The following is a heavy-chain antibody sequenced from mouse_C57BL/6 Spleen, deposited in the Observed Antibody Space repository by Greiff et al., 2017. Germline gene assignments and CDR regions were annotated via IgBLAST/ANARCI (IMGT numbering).Heavy chain of an antibody. CDR2: IYPRSGNT. D-gene: IGHD2-4*01. CDR3: ARDDYPSYAMDY. CDR1: GYTFTSYG. V-gene: IGHV1-81*01. J-gene: IGHJ4*01. Sequence: QVQLKESGAELARPGASVKLSCKASGYTFTSYGISWVKQRTGQGLEWIGEIYPRSGNTYYNEKFKGKATLTADKSSNTAYMELRSLTSEDSAVYFCARDDYPSYAMDYWGQGTSVTVSS.